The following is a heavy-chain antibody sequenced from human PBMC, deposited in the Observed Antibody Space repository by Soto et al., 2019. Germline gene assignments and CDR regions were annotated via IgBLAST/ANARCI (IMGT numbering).Heavy chain of an antibody. D-gene: IGHD3-10*01. J-gene: IGHJ4*02. CDR2: INPSGGST. CDR1: RYTFTSYY. CDR3: ARDLGMVRGVPTYYFDY. Sequence: ASVKVSCKASRYTFTSYYMHWVRQAPGQGLEWMGIINPSGGSTSYAQKFQGRVTISVDTSKNQFSLKLSSVTAADTAVYYCARDLGMVRGVPTYYFDYWGQGTLVTVSS. V-gene: IGHV1-46*01.